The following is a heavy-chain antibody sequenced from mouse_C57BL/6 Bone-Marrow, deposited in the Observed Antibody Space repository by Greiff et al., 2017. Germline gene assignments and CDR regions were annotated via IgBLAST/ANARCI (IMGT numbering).Heavy chain of an antibody. J-gene: IGHJ1*03. Sequence: EVQLQQSGPGLVKPSQSLSITCSVTGYSITSGYYWNWIRQFPGNKLEWMGYISYDGSNNYNPSLKNRISITRDTSKDQFFLKFNSVTTKVTATYYGARGGDYYGSRGYWYFDVWGTGTTVTVSS. V-gene: IGHV3-6*01. CDR2: ISYDGSN. CDR3: ARGGDYYGSRGYWYFDV. CDR1: GYSITSGYY. D-gene: IGHD1-1*01.